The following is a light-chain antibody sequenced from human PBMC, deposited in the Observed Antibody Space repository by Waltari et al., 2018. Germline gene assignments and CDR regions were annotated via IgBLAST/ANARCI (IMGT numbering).Light chain of an antibody. Sequence: DIVMTQSPDSLSVSLGERATINCKSSPSVLYSSNNKNYFSWYQQKPGQPPKLLIFWASTRNSGVPDRFSGSGSGTDFTLTISSLQAEDVAVYYCQQYYSYPITFGGGTKVEI. V-gene: IGKV4-1*01. CDR1: PSVLYSSNNKNY. CDR3: QQYYSYPIT. J-gene: IGKJ4*01. CDR2: WAS.